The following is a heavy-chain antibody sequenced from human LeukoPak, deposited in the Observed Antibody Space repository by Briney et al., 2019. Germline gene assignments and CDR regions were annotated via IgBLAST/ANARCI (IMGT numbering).Heavy chain of an antibody. J-gene: IGHJ4*02. CDR3: ARYDNGGYEGFDY. Sequence: GGSLRLSCAASGFTFSSYWMHWVRQAPGKGLVWVSRINSDGSSTSYADSVKGRFTISRDNAKNTLYLQMNSLRAEDMALYCCARYDNGGYEGFDYWGQGTLVTVSS. D-gene: IGHD3-22*01. V-gene: IGHV3-74*01. CDR2: INSDGSST. CDR1: GFTFSSYW.